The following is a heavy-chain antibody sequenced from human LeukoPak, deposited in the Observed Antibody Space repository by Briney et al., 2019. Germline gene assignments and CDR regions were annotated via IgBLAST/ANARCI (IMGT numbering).Heavy chain of an antibody. CDR2: ISGDSSII. CDR1: GFTFTTYS. V-gene: IGHV3-48*02. D-gene: IGHD6-19*01. J-gene: IGHJ4*02. Sequence: QPGGSLRLSCAASGFTFTTYSMTWVRQAPGKGLEWVAYISGDSSIINYADSVKGRFTISRDNAKNSLYLQMNSLRDGDTAVYYCAREGDYGRGWFGYWGQGALVTVSS. CDR3: AREGDYGRGWFGY.